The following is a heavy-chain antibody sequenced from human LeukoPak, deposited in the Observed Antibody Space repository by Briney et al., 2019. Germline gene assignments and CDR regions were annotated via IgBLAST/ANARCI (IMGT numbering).Heavy chain of an antibody. CDR3: ARDGGYSYGYDY. CDR2: IYYSGST. CDR1: GGSVSSGSYY. D-gene: IGHD5-18*01. J-gene: IGHJ4*02. V-gene: IGHV4-61*01. Sequence: KTSETLSPTCTVSGGSVSSGSYYWSWIRQPPGKGLEWIGYIYYSGSTNYNPSLKSRVTISVDTSKNQFSLKLSSVTAADTAAYYCARDGGYSYGYDYWGQGTLVTVSS.